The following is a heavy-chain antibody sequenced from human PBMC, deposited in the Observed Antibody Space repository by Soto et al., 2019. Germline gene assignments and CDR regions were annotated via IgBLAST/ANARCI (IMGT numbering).Heavy chain of an antibody. J-gene: IGHJ5*02. V-gene: IGHV4-34*01. CDR2: INHSGST. CDR1: GGSISSYY. D-gene: IGHD5-18*01. Sequence: SETLSLTCTVSGGSISSYYWSWIRQPPGKGLEWIGEINHSGSTNYNPSLKSRVTISVDTSKNQFSLKLSSVTAADTAVYYCARGKWIQLWLVARWFDPWGQGTLVTVSS. CDR3: ARGKWIQLWLVARWFDP.